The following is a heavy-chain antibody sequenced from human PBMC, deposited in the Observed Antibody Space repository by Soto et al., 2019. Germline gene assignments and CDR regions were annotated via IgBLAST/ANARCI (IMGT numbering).Heavy chain of an antibody. Sequence: GGSLRLSCAASGFTFDDYAMHWVRQAPGKGLEWVSGISWNSGSIGYADSVKGRFTISRDNAKNSLYLQMNSLRAEDTALYYCAKGGGLVLRYYFDYWGQGTLVTVSS. D-gene: IGHD3-16*01. CDR1: GFTFDDYA. J-gene: IGHJ4*02. CDR3: AKGGGLVLRYYFDY. V-gene: IGHV3-9*01. CDR2: ISWNSGSI.